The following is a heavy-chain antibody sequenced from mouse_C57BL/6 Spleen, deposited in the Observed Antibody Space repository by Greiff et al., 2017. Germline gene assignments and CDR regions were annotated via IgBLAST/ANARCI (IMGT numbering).Heavy chain of an antibody. J-gene: IGHJ1*03. CDR2: IWNGGGT. D-gene: IGHD1-1*01. CDR3: ARRYYFSYFDV. Sequence: VKLVESGPGLVAPSQRLSITCTVSGFSLTSYAISWVRQPPGKGLEWLGVIWNGGGTNYNSALKSRLSISKDNSKSQVFLKMNSLQTDDTARYYSARRYYFSYFDVWGTGTTVTVSS. CDR1: GFSLTSYA. V-gene: IGHV2-9-1*01.